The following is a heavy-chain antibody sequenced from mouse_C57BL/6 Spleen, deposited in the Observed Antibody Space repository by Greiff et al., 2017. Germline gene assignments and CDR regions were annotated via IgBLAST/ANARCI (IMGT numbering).Heavy chain of an antibody. CDR2: FYPGSGSI. V-gene: IGHV1-62-2*01. D-gene: IGHD2-4*01. Sequence: VQLQQSGAELVKPGASVKLSCKASGYTFTEYTIHWVKQRSGQGLEWIGWFYPGSGSIKYNEKFKDKATLTADKSSSTVYMELSRLTSEDSAVYFCARHEEGRLRGGAYFDYWGQGTTLTVSS. CDR1: GYTFTEYT. J-gene: IGHJ2*01. CDR3: ARHEEGRLRGGAYFDY.